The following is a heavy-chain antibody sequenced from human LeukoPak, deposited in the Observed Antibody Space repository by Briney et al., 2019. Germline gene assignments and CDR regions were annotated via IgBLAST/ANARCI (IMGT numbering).Heavy chain of an antibody. V-gene: IGHV1-8*01. CDR2: MNPNSGNT. CDR3: AKAGIVATMNADWFDP. Sequence: ASVKVSCKASGYTFTRYDINWVRQATGQGLEWMGWMNPNSGNTGYAQKFRGRVTMTRDTSISTAYMELSSLRSEDTAVYYCAKAGIVATMNADWFDPWGQGTLVTVSS. D-gene: IGHD5-12*01. CDR1: GYTFTRYD. J-gene: IGHJ5*02.